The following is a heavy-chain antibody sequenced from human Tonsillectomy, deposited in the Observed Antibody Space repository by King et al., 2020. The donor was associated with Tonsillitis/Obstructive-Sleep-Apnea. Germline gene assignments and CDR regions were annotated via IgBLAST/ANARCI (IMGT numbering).Heavy chain of an antibody. CDR3: ARGVGVAAAARE. CDR1: GFTFSRFS. D-gene: IGHD6-13*01. J-gene: IGHJ4*02. Sequence: VQLVESGGGLVKPGGSLRLSWAASGFTFSRFSMNWVRRAPGKGLEWVSSITSSSIYIYYADSVKGRFTISRDNAKNSLYLQMSSLRAEDTAVYYCARGVGVAAAAREWGQGTLVTVSS. V-gene: IGHV3-21*01. CDR2: ITSSSIYI.